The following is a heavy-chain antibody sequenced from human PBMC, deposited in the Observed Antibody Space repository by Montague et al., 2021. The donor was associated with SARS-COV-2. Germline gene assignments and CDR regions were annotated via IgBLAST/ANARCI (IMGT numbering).Heavy chain of an antibody. Sequence: SETLSLTCTVSGGGSISSSHWWSWVRQPPGKGLEWIGEIYHDGSTNYNPSLKIRLTISVDKSKNQFSLKLSSVTAADTAVYYCARFTSTGSGSYYIFDYWGQGTLVTVSS. V-gene: IGHV4-4*02. CDR2: IYHDGST. J-gene: IGHJ4*02. CDR1: GGGSISSSHW. D-gene: IGHD1-26*01. CDR3: ARFTSTGSGSYYIFDY.